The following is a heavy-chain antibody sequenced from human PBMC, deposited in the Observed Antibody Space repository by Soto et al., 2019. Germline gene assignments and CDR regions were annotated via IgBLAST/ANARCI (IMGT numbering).Heavy chain of an antibody. CDR3: APLSVSLSGPYGIHV. CDR1: GYSVTSSDYY. J-gene: IGHJ6*02. V-gene: IGHV4-39*01. D-gene: IGHD2-15*01. Sequence: SETLSLTCSVSGYSVTSSDYYWAWIRQPPGKGLEWIGSMFYSGLTYYNPSLKSRVTLSVGTSKNQFSVRLNSVTAADTAVYYCAPLSVSLSGPYGIHVWGQGTTVTVSS. CDR2: MFYSGLT.